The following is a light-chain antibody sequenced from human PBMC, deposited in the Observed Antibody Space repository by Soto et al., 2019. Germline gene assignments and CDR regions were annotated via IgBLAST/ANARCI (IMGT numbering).Light chain of an antibody. V-gene: IGKV3-15*01. CDR1: QSVSSN. Sequence: EILMTQSPATLSVSPGERATFSRRASQSVSSNLAWYQQKPGQAPRLLIYGASIRATGIPARFSGSGSGTEFTLTISSLQSEDFAVYYCQHYNNWPPWTFGQGTKVDIK. J-gene: IGKJ1*01. CDR2: GAS. CDR3: QHYNNWPPWT.